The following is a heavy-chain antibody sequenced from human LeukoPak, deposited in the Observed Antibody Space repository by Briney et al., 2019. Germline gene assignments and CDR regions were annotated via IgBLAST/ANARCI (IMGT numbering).Heavy chain of an antibody. D-gene: IGHD2/OR15-2a*01. CDR2: IGSSSSYK. Sequence: KPGGSLRLSCAASGLTFSSYSMNWVRQAPGKGLEWVSAIGSSSSYKYYADSVKGRFTISRDNPKNTLYLQMNSLRAEDTAVYYCARESGRNYFVWFYAWGEGTLVTVSS. J-gene: IGHJ5*02. CDR1: GLTFSSYS. CDR3: ARESGRNYFVWFYA. V-gene: IGHV3-21*04.